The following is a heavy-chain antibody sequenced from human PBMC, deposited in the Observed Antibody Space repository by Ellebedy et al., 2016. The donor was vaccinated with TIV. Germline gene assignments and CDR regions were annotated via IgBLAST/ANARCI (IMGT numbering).Heavy chain of an antibody. Sequence: GESLKISCAASGFTFGGYAMSWVRQVPGKGLEWVSSIGGSAGDTSYADSVKGRFTISRDNSKNTVYLQMNSLRAEDTAMYYCVKRDNDRSGGWLHFDYWGQGTRVTVSS. J-gene: IGHJ4*02. CDR1: GFTFGGYA. D-gene: IGHD3-22*01. CDR2: IGGSAGDT. V-gene: IGHV3-23*01. CDR3: VKRDNDRSGGWLHFDY.